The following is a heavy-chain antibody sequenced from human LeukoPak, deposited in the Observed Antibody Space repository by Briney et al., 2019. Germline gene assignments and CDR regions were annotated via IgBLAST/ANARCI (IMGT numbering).Heavy chain of an antibody. CDR2: ISAGGGYT. V-gene: IGHV3-23*01. Sequence: GGSLRLSCAASGFTFSTYAMTWVRHAPGEGLELVSAISAGGGYTFYADSVKGRFTISRDNSKNTLYLQMNSLRAEDTAVYYCAKDGTSGSGWPYFDYWGQGTLVTVSS. CDR1: GFTFSTYA. D-gene: IGHD6-19*01. CDR3: AKDGTSGSGWPYFDY. J-gene: IGHJ4*02.